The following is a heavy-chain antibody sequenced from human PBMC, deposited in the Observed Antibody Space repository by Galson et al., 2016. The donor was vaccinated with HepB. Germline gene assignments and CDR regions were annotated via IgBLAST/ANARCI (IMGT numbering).Heavy chain of an antibody. Sequence: SLRLSCAASGFNFRDFYMMWIRQAPGKRLEWVSYISSSGSGMDYADSVRGRFTVSRDNGQNSLFLHMNNLRAEDTAIYYCARDLRSGYDSGIDHRGQGTLVTVSS. J-gene: IGHJ4*02. V-gene: IGHV3-11*01. CDR2: ISSSGSGM. D-gene: IGHD5-12*01. CDR3: ARDLRSGYDSGIDH. CDR1: GFNFRDFY.